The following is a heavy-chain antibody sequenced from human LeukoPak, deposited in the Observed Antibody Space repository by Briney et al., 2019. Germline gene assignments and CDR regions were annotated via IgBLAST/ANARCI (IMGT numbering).Heavy chain of an antibody. D-gene: IGHD3-10*01. CDR3: ARRDTMVRGDAFDI. Sequence: PSETLSLTCTVSGGSISSYYWSWIRQPPGKGLEWIGYIYYSGSTNYNPSLKSRVTISVDTSKNQFSLKLSSVTAADTAVYYCARRDTMVRGDAFDIWGQGTMVTVSS. J-gene: IGHJ3*02. V-gene: IGHV4-59*08. CDR1: GGSISSYY. CDR2: IYYSGST.